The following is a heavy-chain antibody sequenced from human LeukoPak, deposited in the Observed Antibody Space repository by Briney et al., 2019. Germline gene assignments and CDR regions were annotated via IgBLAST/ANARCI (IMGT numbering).Heavy chain of an antibody. CDR1: GYSFTSYW. J-gene: IGHJ6*02. Sequence: GESLKISRKGSGYSFTSYWIGWGRQMPGKRVEGMGIIYPGDSDTRYSPSFQGQVAISADNSISTAYLQWSSLKASDTAMYYCARLGSDDIVVVPAATKAAYYYYGMDVWGQGTTVTVSS. D-gene: IGHD2-2*01. CDR3: ARLGSDDIVVVPAATKAAYYYYGMDV. CDR2: IYPGDSDT. V-gene: IGHV5-51*01.